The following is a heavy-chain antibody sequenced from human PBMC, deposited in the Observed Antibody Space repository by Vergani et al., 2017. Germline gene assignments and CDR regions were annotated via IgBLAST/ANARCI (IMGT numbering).Heavy chain of an antibody. CDR3: ARHLRQLARNDVFDI. CDR2: IYDSRNN. V-gene: IGHV4-39*01. D-gene: IGHD6-6*01. J-gene: IGHJ3*02. Sequence: QLQLQESGPGLVKPSETLSLTCSVSGGSISSNNYYWGWIRQPPGKGLEWIGSIYDSRNNNYSPSLKSRVSISVDTSKNQFSLNLTSVTAADTAVYYCARHLRQLARNDVFDIWGHGTLVTVSS. CDR1: GGSISSNNYY.